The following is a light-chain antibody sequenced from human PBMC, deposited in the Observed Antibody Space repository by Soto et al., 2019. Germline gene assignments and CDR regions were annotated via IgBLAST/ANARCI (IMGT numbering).Light chain of an antibody. CDR2: AAS. CDR1: QSISNY. CDR3: QQSYRTLGHS. J-gene: IGKJ2*03. V-gene: IGKV1-39*01. Sequence: DIQMTQSPSSLSASVGDRVTITCRASQSISNYLIWYHQKPGKAPKLLIYAASSLQSGVPSRFSGSGSGTDFTLTITSLQPEDFGTYYCQQSYRTLGHSFGQGTKLEIK.